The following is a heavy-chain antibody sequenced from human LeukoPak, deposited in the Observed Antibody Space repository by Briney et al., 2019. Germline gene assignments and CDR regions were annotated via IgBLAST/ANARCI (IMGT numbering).Heavy chain of an antibody. CDR3: ARDTYLMPGMAVAGTGAAFDI. V-gene: IGHV1-69*13. CDR2: IIPIFGTA. J-gene: IGHJ3*02. D-gene: IGHD6-19*01. CDR1: GGTFSSYA. Sequence: SVKVSCKASGGTFSSYAISWVRQAPGQGLEWMGGIIPIFGTANYAQKFQGRVTITADESTSTAYMELSSLRSEDTAVYYCARDTYLMPGMAVAGTGAAFDIWGQGTMVTVSS.